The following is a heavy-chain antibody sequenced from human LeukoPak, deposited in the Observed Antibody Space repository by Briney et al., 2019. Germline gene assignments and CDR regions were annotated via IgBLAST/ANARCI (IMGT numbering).Heavy chain of an antibody. CDR1: GGSISSYY. CDR3: ARYFDWLLWSWFDP. V-gene: IGHV4-4*07. J-gene: IGHJ5*02. D-gene: IGHD3-9*01. Sequence: SETLSLTCTVSGGSISSYYWSWIRQPAGKGLEWIGRIYTSGSTNYNPSLKSRVTMSVDTSKNQFSLKLSSVTAADTAVYYCARYFDWLLWSWFDPRGQGTLVTVSS. CDR2: IYTSGST.